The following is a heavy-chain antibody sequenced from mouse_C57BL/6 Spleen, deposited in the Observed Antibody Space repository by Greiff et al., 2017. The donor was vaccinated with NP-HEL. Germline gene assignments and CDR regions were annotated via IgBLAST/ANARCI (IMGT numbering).Heavy chain of an antibody. J-gene: IGHJ3*01. D-gene: IGHD2-4*01. CDR1: GYSITSGYY. CDR3: ASYDYDEAWFAY. CDR2: ISYDGSN. V-gene: IGHV3-6*01. Sequence: EVKLEESGPGLVKPSQSLSLTCSVTGYSITSGYYWNWIRQFPGNKLEWMGYISYDGSNNYNPSLKNRISITRDTSKNQFFLKLNSVTTEDTATYYCASYDYDEAWFAYWGQGTLVTVSA.